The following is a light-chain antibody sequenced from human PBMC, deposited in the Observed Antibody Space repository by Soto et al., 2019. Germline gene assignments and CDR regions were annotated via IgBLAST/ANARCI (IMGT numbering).Light chain of an antibody. CDR1: NSDVGGYNY. V-gene: IGLV2-8*01. J-gene: IGLJ3*02. Sequence: QSALTQPPSASGSPGQSVTISCTGTNSDVGGYNYVSWYQQHPGKAPKLIIYEVFKRPSGVPDRFSGSKSGNTASLTVSGLQAEDEADYHCSSYAGNNNGRFGGGTKLTVL. CDR2: EVF. CDR3: SSYAGNNNGR.